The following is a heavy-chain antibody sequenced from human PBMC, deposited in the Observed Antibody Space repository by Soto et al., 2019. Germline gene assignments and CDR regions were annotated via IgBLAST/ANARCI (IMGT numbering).Heavy chain of an antibody. CDR1: GYTFTSYD. CDR2: INAGNGNT. D-gene: IGHD2-2*01. Sequence: ASVKVSCKASGYTFTSYDMHWVRQAPGQRLEWMGWINAGNGNTKHSQKFQGSLTITRDTSASTAYMELRDLTSDDTAVYYCARDPSNTSGNKLYLDYWGQGTPVTVSS. J-gene: IGHJ4*02. V-gene: IGHV1-3*01. CDR3: ARDPSNTSGNKLYLDY.